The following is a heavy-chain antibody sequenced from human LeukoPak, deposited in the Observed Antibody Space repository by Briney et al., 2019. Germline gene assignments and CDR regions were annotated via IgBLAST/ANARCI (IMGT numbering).Heavy chain of an antibody. CDR2: ISYDGSNK. CDR1: GFTFSSYG. CDR3: AKRRGSYFDY. D-gene: IGHD1-26*01. J-gene: IGHJ4*02. V-gene: IGHV3-30*18. Sequence: GRSLRLSCAASGFTFSSYGMHWVRQAPGKGLEWVAVISYDGSNKYYADSVKGRFTISRDNSKNTLYLQMNSLRAEDTAVYYCAKRRGSYFDYWGQGTLVTVSS.